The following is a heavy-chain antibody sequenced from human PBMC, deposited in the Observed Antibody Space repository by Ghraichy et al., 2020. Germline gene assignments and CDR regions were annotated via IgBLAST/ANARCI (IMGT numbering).Heavy chain of an antibody. V-gene: IGHV3-15*01. CDR1: GFTFTNAW. Sequence: GGSLRLSCAASGFTFTNAWMSWVRRAPGKGLEWVARIKGKTDGGTTDYAAPVKGRFTISRDDSRDMLYLQMNSLKTEDTAVYYCTTDRQFTGDWLPQQVDNWGQGTLVTVSS. CDR2: IKGKTDGGTT. D-gene: IGHD2-21*02. CDR3: TTDRQFTGDWLPQQVDN. J-gene: IGHJ4*02.